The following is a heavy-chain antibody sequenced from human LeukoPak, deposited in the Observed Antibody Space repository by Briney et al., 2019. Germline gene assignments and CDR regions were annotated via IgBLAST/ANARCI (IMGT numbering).Heavy chain of an antibody. J-gene: IGHJ3*01. Sequence: SETLSLTCSVSGVSIYSSTYYWAWIRQPPGKGLEFIGSIYYNEDTFHNPSLKSRLTITVDTSANLFSLRLTSVTAADTATYYCARQLAAGNDGFDVWGQGTVVTVSS. V-gene: IGHV4-39*01. D-gene: IGHD2-15*01. CDR1: GVSIYSSTYY. CDR3: ARQLAAGNDGFDV. CDR2: IYYNEDT.